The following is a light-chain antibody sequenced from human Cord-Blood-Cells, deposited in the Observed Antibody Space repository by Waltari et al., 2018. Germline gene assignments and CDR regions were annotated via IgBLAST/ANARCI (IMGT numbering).Light chain of an antibody. Sequence: EIVLTQSQATLSLSPGERTTLPCSANQSVSSYLAWYQQKPGQATRLLIYDASNRATGIPARFSGSESGTDFTLTISSLESVDFAVYYCQQARTFGQGTKLEIK. CDR3: QQART. J-gene: IGKJ2*01. CDR2: DAS. V-gene: IGKV3-11*01. CDR1: QSVSSY.